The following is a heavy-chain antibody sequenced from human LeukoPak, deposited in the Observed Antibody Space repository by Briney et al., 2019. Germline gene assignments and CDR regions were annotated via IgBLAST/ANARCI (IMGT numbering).Heavy chain of an antibody. J-gene: IGHJ6*02. CDR2: ISGSGGST. Sequence: HPGRSLRLSCAASGFTFSSYAMHWVRQAPGKGLEWVSAISGSGGSTYYADSVKGRFTISRDNTKNTLYLQMNSLRAEDTAVYYCAKRYCSGGSCAFYYYYGMDVWGQGTTVTVSS. CDR3: AKRYCSGGSCAFYYYYGMDV. D-gene: IGHD2-15*01. V-gene: IGHV3-23*01. CDR1: GFTFSSYA.